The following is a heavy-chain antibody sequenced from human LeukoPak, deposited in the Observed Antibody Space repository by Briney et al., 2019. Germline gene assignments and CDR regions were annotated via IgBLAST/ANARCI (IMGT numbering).Heavy chain of an antibody. CDR1: GYTLTELS. V-gene: IGHV1-24*01. Sequence: ASVKVSCKVSGYTLTELSMHWVRQAPGKGLEWMGGFDPEDGETIYAQKFQGRVTMTEDTSTDTAYMELSSLRSEDTAVYYCARDQRSGSYFRYFDYWGQGTLVTVSS. D-gene: IGHD1-26*01. J-gene: IGHJ4*02. CDR2: FDPEDGET. CDR3: ARDQRSGSYFRYFDY.